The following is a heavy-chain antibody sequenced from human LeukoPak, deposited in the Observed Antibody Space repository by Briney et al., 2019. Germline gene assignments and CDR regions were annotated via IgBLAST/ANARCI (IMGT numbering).Heavy chain of an antibody. Sequence: GGSLRLSCAASGFTVSSNYMSWVRQAPGKGLEWVSVIYSGGSTYYADSVKGRFTISRDNSKNTLYLQMNSLRAEDTAVYYCAKTSVATSLDYWGQGTLVTVSS. CDR1: GFTVSSNY. CDR2: IYSGGST. D-gene: IGHD5-12*01. V-gene: IGHV3-53*01. CDR3: AKTSVATSLDY. J-gene: IGHJ4*02.